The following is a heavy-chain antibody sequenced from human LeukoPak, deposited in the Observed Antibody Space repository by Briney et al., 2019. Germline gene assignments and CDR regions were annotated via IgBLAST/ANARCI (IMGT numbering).Heavy chain of an antibody. D-gene: IGHD5-18*01. CDR1: GFSFSNYV. CDR2: ISYDGNNK. CDR3: ARDRYSYEDDAFDI. V-gene: IGHV3-30*03. Sequence: PGQSLRLSCAASGFSFSNYVMYWVRQAPRKGLEWVAVISYDGNNKYYADSVKGRFTISRDNSKNTLYLHMNSLRAEDTAVYYCARDRYSYEDDAFDIWGQGTMVTVSS. J-gene: IGHJ3*02.